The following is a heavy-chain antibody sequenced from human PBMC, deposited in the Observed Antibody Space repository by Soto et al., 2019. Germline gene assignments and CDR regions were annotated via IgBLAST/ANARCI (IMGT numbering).Heavy chain of an antibody. CDR2: IHSSGIT. V-gene: IGHV4-31*03. Sequence: QVQLQESGPGLVKPSQTLSLTCTVSGDSIISGGYYWSWIRQHPGKGLEWIGYIHSSGITYYNPSLISRLTLSVDTSKSQFSLNLSSMTAADAAVYYCARSLSCKFDLWGRGTLVTVPS. CDR1: GDSIISGGYY. CDR3: ARSLSCKFDL. J-gene: IGHJ2*01. D-gene: IGHD2-15*01.